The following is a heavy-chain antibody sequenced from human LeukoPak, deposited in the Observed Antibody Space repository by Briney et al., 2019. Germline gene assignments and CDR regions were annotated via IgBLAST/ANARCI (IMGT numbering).Heavy chain of an antibody. CDR2: ISGSGGST. J-gene: IGHJ4*02. D-gene: IGHD3-3*01. V-gene: IGHV3-23*01. Sequence: GGSLRLSCAASGFTVSSNYMSWVRQAPGKGLEWVSAISGSGGSTYYADSVKGRFTISRDNSKTTLYLQMNSLRAEDTAVYYCAKRRDFWSGYIDYWGQGTLVTVSS. CDR3: AKRRDFWSGYIDY. CDR1: GFTVSSNY.